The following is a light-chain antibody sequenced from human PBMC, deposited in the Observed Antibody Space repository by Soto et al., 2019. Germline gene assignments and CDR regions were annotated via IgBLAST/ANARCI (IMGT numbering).Light chain of an antibody. V-gene: IGLV2-11*01. CDR1: SSDVGGYNY. CDR3: GSYAGTYPLP. CDR2: DVT. J-gene: IGLJ2*01. Sequence: QSALTQPRSVSGSPGQSVTISCTGTSSDVGGYNYVSWYQQHPGKAPKLMIYDVTKRPSGVPDRFSGSRSGNTASLTISGLQAEDEADYYCGSYAGTYPLPFGGGTQLTVL.